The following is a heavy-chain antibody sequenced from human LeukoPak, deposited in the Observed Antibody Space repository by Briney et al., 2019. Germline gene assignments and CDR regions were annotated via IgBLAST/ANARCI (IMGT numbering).Heavy chain of an antibody. D-gene: IGHD3-22*01. CDR2: IIPMLGTT. CDR1: GCTFSSYG. V-gene: IGHV1-69*04. Sequence: SVKVSCKASGCTFSSYGISWVRQAPGQGPEWMGRIIPMLGTTNYAQRFQGRVTINADKSTSTAYMELSSLRSEDTAVYYCARGAYYYDSSGFLYGMDVWGQGTTVTVSS. J-gene: IGHJ6*02. CDR3: ARGAYYYDSSGFLYGMDV.